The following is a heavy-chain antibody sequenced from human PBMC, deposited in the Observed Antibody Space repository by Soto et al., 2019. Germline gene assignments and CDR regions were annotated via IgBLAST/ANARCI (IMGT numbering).Heavy chain of an antibody. Sequence: GGSLRLSCGVSGFTFSSYWMNWVRQVPGKGLVWVSRISDDGSLTYYADSVKGRFTVSRDNAKNTLYLQINSLRAEDTAVYYCTREKFSGYDSYFDYWGQGTLVTVSS. V-gene: IGHV3-74*01. CDR1: GFTFSSYW. CDR2: ISDDGSLT. J-gene: IGHJ4*02. CDR3: TREKFSGYDSYFDY. D-gene: IGHD5-12*01.